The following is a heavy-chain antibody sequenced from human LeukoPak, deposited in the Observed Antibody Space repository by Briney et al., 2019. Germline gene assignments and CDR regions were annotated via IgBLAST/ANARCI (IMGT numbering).Heavy chain of an antibody. V-gene: IGHV3-74*01. CDR2: INNDGTET. CDR3: ARIIGYSNQFDY. D-gene: IGHD5-18*01. CDR1: GFTVRNNW. Sequence: GGSLRLSCAASGFTVRNNWIHWVRQAPGKGLVWVARINNDGTETTYADSVRGRFTISRDNAKNTLYLQINSPKTEATAVYYCARIIGYSNQFDYWGQGTLVTVSS. J-gene: IGHJ4*02.